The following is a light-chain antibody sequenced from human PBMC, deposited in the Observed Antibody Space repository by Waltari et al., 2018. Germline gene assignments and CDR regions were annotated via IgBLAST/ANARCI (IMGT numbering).Light chain of an antibody. V-gene: IGLV2-14*01. Sequence: QSALTQPASVSGSPGQSITISCPGTSGDIGSYNYVSWYQQYPGKAPKLMISDVRKRPSGVSNRFSGSKSGNTASLTISGLQAEDEADYYCSSYTTSSTWVFGGGTKLTVL. J-gene: IGLJ3*02. CDR2: DVR. CDR3: SSYTTSSTWV. CDR1: SGDIGSYNY.